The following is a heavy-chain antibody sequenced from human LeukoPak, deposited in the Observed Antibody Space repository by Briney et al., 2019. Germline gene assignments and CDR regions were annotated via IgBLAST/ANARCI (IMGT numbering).Heavy chain of an antibody. CDR1: GYTFTSYA. CDR3: ARADGSSSIDYCHLDV. J-gene: IGHJ6*03. CDR2: MNHNSGNT. V-gene: IGHV1-8*03. Sequence: ASVKVSCKASGYTFTSYAMNWVRQAPGQGLEWVGWMNHNSGNTGYAQKFQGRVTITRNTSISTAYMELSSLRSEDTAIYYCARADGSSSIDYCHLDVWGKETTVTVSS. D-gene: IGHD6-6*01.